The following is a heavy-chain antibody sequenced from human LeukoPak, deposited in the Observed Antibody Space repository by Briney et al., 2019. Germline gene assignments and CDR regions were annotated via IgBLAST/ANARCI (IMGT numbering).Heavy chain of an antibody. V-gene: IGHV3-74*01. CDR3: AREPSYWFDP. CDR2: IKTDGSST. J-gene: IGHJ5*02. Sequence: TGGSLRLSCAASGFTFSSYWMHWVRQAPGKGLVWVSRIKTDGSSTSYADSVKGRFTISRDNAKNTLYLQMNSLRAEDTAVYYCAREPSYWFDPWGQGTLVTVSS. CDR1: GFTFSSYW.